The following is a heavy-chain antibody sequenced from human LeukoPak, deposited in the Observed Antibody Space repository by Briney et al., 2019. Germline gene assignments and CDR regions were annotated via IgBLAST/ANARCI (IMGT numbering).Heavy chain of an antibody. D-gene: IGHD1-26*01. CDR3: VRGVGAPRVEAFDI. V-gene: IGHV1-69*13. CDR1: GGTFSSYA. CDR2: IIPIFGTA. Sequence: VASVKVSCKASGGTFSSYAISWVRQAPGQGLEWMGGIIPIFGTANYAQKFQGRVTITADESTSTAYMELSSLRSEDTAVYYCVRGVGAPRVEAFDIWGQGTMVTVSS. J-gene: IGHJ3*02.